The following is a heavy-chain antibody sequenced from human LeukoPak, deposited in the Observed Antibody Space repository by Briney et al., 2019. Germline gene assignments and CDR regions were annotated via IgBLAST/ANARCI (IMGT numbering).Heavy chain of an antibody. J-gene: IGHJ4*02. CDR2: IYYSGST. Sequence: SETLSLTCTFSAGSISSSTYYWGWIRQPPGKGLEWIGSIYYSGSTYYNPSLKSRVTISVDTSKNQFSLKLSSVTAADTAVYYCAREWTTVTTHYFDYWGQGTLVTVSS. D-gene: IGHD4-17*01. V-gene: IGHV4-39*07. CDR3: AREWTTVTTHYFDY. CDR1: AGSISSSTYY.